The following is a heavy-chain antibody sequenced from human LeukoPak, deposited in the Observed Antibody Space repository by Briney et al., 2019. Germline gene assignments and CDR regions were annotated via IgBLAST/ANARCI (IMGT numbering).Heavy chain of an antibody. J-gene: IGHJ4*02. CDR2: IYSSGNT. V-gene: IGHV4-39*01. Sequence: SETLSLTCTVSGGSISSSSYYWGWIRQPPGKGPEWIGSIYSSGNTYYNPSLRSRVTISVDTSKNQFSLKLSSVTAADTAVYYCARHAYFYDSSGYYSNFDYCGQGTLVTVSS. CDR3: ARHAYFYDSSGYYSNFDY. D-gene: IGHD3-22*01. CDR1: GGSISSSSYY.